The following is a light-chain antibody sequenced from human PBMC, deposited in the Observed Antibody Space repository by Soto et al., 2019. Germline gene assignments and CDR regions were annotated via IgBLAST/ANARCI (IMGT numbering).Light chain of an antibody. CDR3: QQSHSTPYT. V-gene: IGKV1-39*01. J-gene: IGKJ2*01. CDR2: AAS. Sequence: DIPMTQSPSSLSASVGDRVTITCRASQNISSYLNWYQQKPGKAPKLLIYAASSLQSGVPSRFSGSGSGTDFTLTISSLQPEDFATYYCQQSHSTPYTFGQGTKLEIK. CDR1: QNISSY.